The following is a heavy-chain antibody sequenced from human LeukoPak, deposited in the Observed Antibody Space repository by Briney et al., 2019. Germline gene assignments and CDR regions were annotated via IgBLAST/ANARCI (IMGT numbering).Heavy chain of an antibody. CDR2: IYYGGST. CDR1: GGSISSYY. V-gene: IGHV4-59*12. J-gene: IGHJ5*02. CDR3: ARDPGRVPAA. Sequence: PSETLSLTCTVSGGSISSYYWSWIRQPPGKGLEWIGYIYYGGSTNYNPSLKSRVTISVDTSKNQFSLKLSSVTAADTAVYYCARDPGRVPAAWGQGTLVTVSS. D-gene: IGHD2-2*01.